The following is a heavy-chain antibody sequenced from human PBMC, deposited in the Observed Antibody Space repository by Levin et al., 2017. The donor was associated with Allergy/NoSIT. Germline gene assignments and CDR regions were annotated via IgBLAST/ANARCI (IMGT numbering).Heavy chain of an antibody. J-gene: IGHJ5*02. CDR3: AREFYGIAAREHHWFDP. CDR1: GGSISSYY. CDR2: IYYSGST. V-gene: IGHV4-59*01. D-gene: IGHD6-13*01. Sequence: SETLSLTCTVSGGSISSYYWSWIRQPPGKGLEWIGYIYYSGSTNYNPSLKSRVTISVDTSKNQFSLKLSSVTAADTAVYYCAREFYGIAAREHHWFDPWGQGTLVTVSS.